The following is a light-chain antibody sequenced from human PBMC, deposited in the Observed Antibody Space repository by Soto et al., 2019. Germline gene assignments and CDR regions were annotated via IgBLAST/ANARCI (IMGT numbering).Light chain of an antibody. J-gene: IGKJ3*01. CDR1: QTVGVI. CDR2: GAS. Sequence: EIVMTQSPATLSVSPGERATLSCRASQTVGVILAWYQQKPGQAPRLIIYGASTSAPGIPARFSGSGSGTEITLTISTLQTEDFAVYYWQQYNDWPQFTFGPGIRVDI. V-gene: IGKV3-15*01. CDR3: QQYNDWPQFT.